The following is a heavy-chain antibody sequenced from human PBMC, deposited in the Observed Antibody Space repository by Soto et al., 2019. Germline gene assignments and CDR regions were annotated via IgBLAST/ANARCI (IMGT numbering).Heavy chain of an antibody. D-gene: IGHD3-22*01. J-gene: IGHJ5*02. Sequence: EVQLLESGGGLVQPGGSLRLSCAVSGFTFSSYVMSWVRQAPGKGLEWVSAISGSGGSTYYADSVKGRFTISRDNSKNTLYRQMNSLRADDTAVYYCAKVGYYDSSGHNWFDPWGQGTLVTVSS. V-gene: IGHV3-23*01. CDR3: AKVGYYDSSGHNWFDP. CDR1: GFTFSSYV. CDR2: ISGSGGST.